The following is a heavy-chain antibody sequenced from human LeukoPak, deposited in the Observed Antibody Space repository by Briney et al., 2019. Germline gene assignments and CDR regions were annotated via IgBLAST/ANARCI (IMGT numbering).Heavy chain of an antibody. CDR2: INPNSGCT. CDR3: ATGVRFLEWLFRPAYYYYGMDV. Sequence: GASVKVSCKASGYTFTGYYMHWVRQAPGQGLEWMGWINPNSGCTNYAQKFQGRVTMTRDTSISTAYMELSRLRSDDTAVYYCATGVRFLEWLFRPAYYYYGMDVWGQGTTVTVSS. CDR1: GYTFTGYY. J-gene: IGHJ6*02. V-gene: IGHV1-2*02. D-gene: IGHD3-3*01.